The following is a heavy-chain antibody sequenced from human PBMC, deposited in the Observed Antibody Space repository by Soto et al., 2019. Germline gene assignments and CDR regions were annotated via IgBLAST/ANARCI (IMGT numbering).Heavy chain of an antibody. CDR1: GGSFSGYY. Sequence: PSETLSLTCAVYGGSFSGYYWSWIRQPPGKGLEWIGEINHSGSTNYNPSLKSRVTISVDTSKNQFSLKLSSVTAADTAVYYCARQQYSSSSYYSYYYMDVWGKGTTVTVSS. D-gene: IGHD6-6*01. J-gene: IGHJ6*03. CDR3: ARQQYSSSSYYSYYYMDV. CDR2: INHSGST. V-gene: IGHV4-34*01.